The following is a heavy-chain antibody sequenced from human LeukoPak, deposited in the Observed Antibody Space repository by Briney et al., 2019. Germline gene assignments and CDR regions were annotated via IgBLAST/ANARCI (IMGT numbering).Heavy chain of an antibody. J-gene: IGHJ4*02. CDR2: ISAYNGNT. Sequence: ASVKVSCKASGYTFTSYGISWVRQAPGQGLEWMGWISAYNGNTNYAQKLQGRVTMTKDTSTSTAYMELRSLRSDDTAVYYCARGQEGLAATPFDYWGQGTLVTVSS. CDR3: ARGQEGLAATPFDY. CDR1: GYTFTSYG. D-gene: IGHD2-15*01. V-gene: IGHV1-18*01.